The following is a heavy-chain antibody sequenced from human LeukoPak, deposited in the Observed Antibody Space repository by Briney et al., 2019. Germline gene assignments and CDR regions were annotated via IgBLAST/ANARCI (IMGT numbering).Heavy chain of an antibody. CDR3: ARYRDGYNYFDY. CDR1: GGSISSYY. D-gene: IGHD5-24*01. V-gene: IGHV4-59*01. Sequence: SETLSLTCTVSGGSISSYYWSWIRQPPGKELEWIGYIYYSGSTNYNPSLKSRVTISVDTSKNQFSLKLSSVTAADTAVYYCARYRDGYNYFDYWGQGTLVTVSS. J-gene: IGHJ4*02. CDR2: IYYSGST.